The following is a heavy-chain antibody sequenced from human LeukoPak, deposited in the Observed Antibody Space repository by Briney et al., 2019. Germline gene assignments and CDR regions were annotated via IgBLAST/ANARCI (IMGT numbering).Heavy chain of an antibody. CDR1: SGSISSYY. J-gene: IGHJ6*03. V-gene: IGHV4-59*08. D-gene: IGHD3-9*01. CDR2: IYYSGST. CDR3: ARHSYYDILTGAHYMDV. Sequence: SETLSLTCTVSSGSISSYYWSWIRQPPGKGLEWIGYIYYSGSTNYNPSLKSRVTISVDTSKSQFSLKLNSVTAADTAVYYCARHSYYDILTGAHYMDVWGKGTTVTVSS.